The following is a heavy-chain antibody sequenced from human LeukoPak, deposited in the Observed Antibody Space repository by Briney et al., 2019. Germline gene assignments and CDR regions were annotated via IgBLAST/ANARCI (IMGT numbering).Heavy chain of an antibody. CDR2: IYYSGST. Sequence: PSETLSLTCTVSGGSISSYYWSWLRQPPGKGLEWIGYIYYSGSTNYNPSLKSRVTISVDTSKNQFSLKLSSVTAADTAVYYCARADVTMVRGVIGPCWFDPWGQGTLVTVSS. CDR1: GGSISSYY. CDR3: ARADVTMVRGVIGPCWFDP. D-gene: IGHD3-10*01. J-gene: IGHJ5*02. V-gene: IGHV4-59*01.